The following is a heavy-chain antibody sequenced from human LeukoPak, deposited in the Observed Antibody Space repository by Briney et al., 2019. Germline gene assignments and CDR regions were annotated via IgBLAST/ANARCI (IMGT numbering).Heavy chain of an antibody. Sequence: GASVKVSCKASGYTFTSYYIHWVRQAQGQGQEWMGWMNTNSGGTNFAQKFQGRVTMTRDTSISTAYMELSRLRSDDTAVYYCARDPYYYASGSYVDYWGQGTLVTVSS. CDR3: ARDPYYYASGSYVDY. J-gene: IGHJ4*02. CDR1: GYTFTSYY. D-gene: IGHD3-10*01. CDR2: MNTNSGGT. V-gene: IGHV1-2*02.